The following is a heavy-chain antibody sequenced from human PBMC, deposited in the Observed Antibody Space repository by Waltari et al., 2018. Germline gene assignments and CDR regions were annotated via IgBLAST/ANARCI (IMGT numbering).Heavy chain of an antibody. Sequence: EVQLLESGGGLAQPGGSLRLSCRASGFTSVTHAINWVRQAPGKGLEWVSSISVSDATYYADSVKGRFTISRDYSDNTVYLQMDSLRADDTAVYFCANPFYNWDDPLHSWGQGTPVTVSS. J-gene: IGHJ1*01. CDR1: GFTSVTHA. CDR2: ISVSDAT. V-gene: IGHV3-23*01. CDR3: ANPFYNWDDPLHS. D-gene: IGHD1-20*01.